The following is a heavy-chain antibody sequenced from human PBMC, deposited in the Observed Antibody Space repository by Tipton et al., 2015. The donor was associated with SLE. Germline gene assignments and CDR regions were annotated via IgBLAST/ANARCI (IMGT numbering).Heavy chain of an antibody. D-gene: IGHD1-26*01. V-gene: IGHV4-59*01. CDR3: ARDQGGSYESRTDAFDI. J-gene: IGHJ3*02. CDR1: GGSISSYY. Sequence: TVSLTCTVSGGSISSYYWSWIRQPPGKGLEWIGYIYYSGSTNYNPSLKSRVTISVDTSKNQFSLKLSSVTAADTAVYYCARDQGGSYESRTDAFDIWGQGTMVTVSS. CDR2: IYYSGST.